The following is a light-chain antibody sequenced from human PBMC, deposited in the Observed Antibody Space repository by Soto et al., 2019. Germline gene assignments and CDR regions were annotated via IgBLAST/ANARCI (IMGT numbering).Light chain of an antibody. V-gene: IGLV2-14*01. CDR3: TSYISRSTLV. CDR1: SSDVGGYNS. Sequence: QSVLTQPASVSGSPGQSITISCTGTSSDVGGYNSVSWFQQHPGKAPKLMIYEVRSRPSGVSNRFSGSKSGNTASLTISGLQAEDEADYHCTSYISRSTLVFGTGTKVTVL. J-gene: IGLJ1*01. CDR2: EVR.